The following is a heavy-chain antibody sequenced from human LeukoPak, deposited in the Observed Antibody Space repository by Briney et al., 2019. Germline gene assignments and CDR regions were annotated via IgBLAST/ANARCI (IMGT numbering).Heavy chain of an antibody. Sequence: SETLSLTCAVYGGSFSGYYWSWIRQPPGKGLEWIGSIYYSGSTYYNPSLKSRVTISVDTSKNQFSLKLTSATAADTAVYFCVRRNSRGHYGSEYFDYWGQGTLVAVSS. CDR3: VRRNSRGHYGSEYFDY. J-gene: IGHJ4*02. D-gene: IGHD3-22*01. V-gene: IGHV4-34*01. CDR1: GGSFSGYY. CDR2: IYYSGST.